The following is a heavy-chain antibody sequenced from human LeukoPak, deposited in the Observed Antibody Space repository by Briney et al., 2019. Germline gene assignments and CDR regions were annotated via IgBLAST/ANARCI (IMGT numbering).Heavy chain of an antibody. V-gene: IGHV3-30*02. D-gene: IGHD2-2*01. J-gene: IGHJ4*02. CDR3: AKDIRSTTSCSPEY. Sequence: PGGSLRLSCAASGFIFSNYGMHWVRQAPGKGLEWVAFIRYDGSNKYYADSVKGRFTISRDNSKNTLYMQMNSLRAEDTAVYYCAKDIRSTTSCSPEYWGQGTLVTVSS. CDR2: IRYDGSNK. CDR1: GFIFSNYG.